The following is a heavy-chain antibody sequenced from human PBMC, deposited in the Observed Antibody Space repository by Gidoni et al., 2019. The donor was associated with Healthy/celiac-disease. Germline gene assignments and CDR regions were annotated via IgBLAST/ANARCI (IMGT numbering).Heavy chain of an antibody. CDR3: AKDPSVRQPTPYYYYYYMDV. J-gene: IGHJ6*03. CDR1: GFTFSSYG. CDR2: ISYDGSNK. D-gene: IGHD6-13*01. Sequence: QVQLVESGGGVVQPGRSLRLSCAASGFTFSSYGMHWVRQAPGKGLEWVAVISYDGSNKYYADSVKGRFTISRDNSKNTLYLQMNSLRAEDTAVYYCAKDPSVRQPTPYYYYYYMDVWGKGTTVTVSS. V-gene: IGHV3-30*18.